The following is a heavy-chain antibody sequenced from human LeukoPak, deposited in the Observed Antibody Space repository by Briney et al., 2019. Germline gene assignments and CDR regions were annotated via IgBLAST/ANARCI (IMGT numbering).Heavy chain of an antibody. CDR1: GGTFSSYA. CDR2: IIPIFGTA. D-gene: IGHD3-22*01. Sequence: SVKVSCKASGGTFSSYALSWVRQAPGQRLEWMGGIIPIFGTANYAQKFQSRVTITTDESTSTAYMELSSLRSEETAVYYCARPFHPYYYDSSGYYYGEGFDYWGQGTLVTVSS. V-gene: IGHV1-69*05. CDR3: ARPFHPYYYDSSGYYYGEGFDY. J-gene: IGHJ4*02.